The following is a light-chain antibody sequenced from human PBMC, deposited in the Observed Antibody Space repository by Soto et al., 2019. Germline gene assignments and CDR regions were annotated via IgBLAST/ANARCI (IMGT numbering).Light chain of an antibody. J-gene: IGKJ1*01. Sequence: DIQMTQSPSSLSASVGDRVTITCQASQNINNYLNWYQQKPGRAPKLLIYDASNLEAGVPSRFRGSGSGTEFILTINNLQPEDFASYFCLQVYSFPRTFGLGTKVDIK. CDR2: DAS. CDR3: LQVYSFPRT. CDR1: QNINNY. V-gene: IGKV1-33*01.